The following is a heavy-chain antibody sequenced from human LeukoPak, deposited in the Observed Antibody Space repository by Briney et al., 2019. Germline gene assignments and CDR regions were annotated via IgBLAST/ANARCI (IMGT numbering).Heavy chain of an antibody. J-gene: IGHJ6*03. CDR1: GGSFSGYY. Sequence: SETLSLTCAVYGGSFSGYYWSWIRQPPGKGVEWIGEINHSGSTNYNPSLKSRVTISVDTSKNQFSLKLSSVTAADTAVYYCARLPGNYGSGRPYYYDYYYMDVWGKGTTVTISS. CDR2: INHSGST. V-gene: IGHV4-34*01. D-gene: IGHD3-10*01. CDR3: ARLPGNYGSGRPYYYDYYYMDV.